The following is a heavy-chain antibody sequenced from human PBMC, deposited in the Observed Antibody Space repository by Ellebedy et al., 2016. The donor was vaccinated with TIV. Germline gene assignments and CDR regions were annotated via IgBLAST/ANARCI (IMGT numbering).Heavy chain of an antibody. CDR3: ARGRYCSSTSCYSIEDIPAWFDP. CDR2: MNPNSGNT. V-gene: IGHV1-8*01. J-gene: IGHJ5*02. D-gene: IGHD2-2*01. Sequence: AASVKVSCKASGYTFTSYDINWVRQATGQGLEWMGWMNPNSGNTGYAQKFQGRVTMTRNTSISTAYMELSSLRSEDTAVYYCARGRYCSSTSCYSIEDIPAWFDPWGQGTLVTVSS. CDR1: GYTFTSYD.